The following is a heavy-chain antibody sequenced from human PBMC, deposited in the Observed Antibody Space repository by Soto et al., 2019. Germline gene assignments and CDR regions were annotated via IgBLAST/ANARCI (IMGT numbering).Heavy chain of an antibody. CDR2: IYYSGST. J-gene: IGHJ4*02. D-gene: IGHD3-9*01. CDR3: ALTGYYDVDY. V-gene: IGHV4-30-4*01. Sequence: PSETLSLTCTISGGSISSGDYYWSWIRRPPGKGLEWIGCIYYSGSTYYNTSLKSRVTISVDTSKNQFSLKLSSVTAADTAVYYCALTGYYDVDYWGQGTLVTVSS. CDR1: GGSISSGDYY.